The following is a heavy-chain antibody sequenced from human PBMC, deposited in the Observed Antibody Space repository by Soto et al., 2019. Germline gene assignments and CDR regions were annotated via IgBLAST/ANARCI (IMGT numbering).Heavy chain of an antibody. CDR1: GGSISSYY. CDR2: IYYSGST. J-gene: IGHJ4*02. D-gene: IGHD6-19*01. V-gene: IGHV4-59*01. Sequence: SETLSLTCTVSGGSISSYYWSWIRQPPGKGLEWIGYIYYSGSTNYNPSLKSRVTISVDTSKNQFSLKLSSVTAADTAVYYCARMDIAVAGDYNFDYWGQGTLVTVSS. CDR3: ARMDIAVAGDYNFDY.